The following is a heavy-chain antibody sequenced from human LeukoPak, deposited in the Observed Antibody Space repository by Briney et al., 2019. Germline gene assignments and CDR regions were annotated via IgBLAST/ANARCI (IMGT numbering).Heavy chain of an antibody. CDR3: ARGVLSSSWYSPDAFDI. J-gene: IGHJ3*02. CDR1: GDSVSINSAA. Sequence: SQTLSLTCAISGDSVSINSAAWNWIRQSPSRGLEWLGRTYYRSKWYNDYAVSVKSRITINPDTSKNQFSLQLNSVTPEDTAVYYCARGVLSSSWYSPDAFDIWGQGTMVTVSS. D-gene: IGHD6-13*01. V-gene: IGHV6-1*01. CDR2: TYYRSKWYN.